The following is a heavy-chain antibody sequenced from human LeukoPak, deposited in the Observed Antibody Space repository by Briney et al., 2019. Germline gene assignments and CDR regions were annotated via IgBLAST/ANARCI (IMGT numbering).Heavy chain of an antibody. CDR1: GYSISSGYY. Sequence: TSSETLSLTCAVSGYSISSGYYWGWIRQPPGKGLEWIESIYHSGSTYYNPSLKSRVTISLDTSKNQFSLKLSSVTAADTAVYYCAKHSRGCGSTSCYNFDFWGQGALVTVSS. CDR3: AKHSRGCGSTSCYNFDF. J-gene: IGHJ4*02. D-gene: IGHD2-2*02. V-gene: IGHV4-38-2*01. CDR2: IYHSGST.